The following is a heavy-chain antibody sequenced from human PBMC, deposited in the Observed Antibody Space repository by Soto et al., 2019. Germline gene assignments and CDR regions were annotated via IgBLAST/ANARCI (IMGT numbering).Heavy chain of an antibody. CDR1: GLDFSSEV. D-gene: IGHD5-18*01. Sequence: GGSLRLSCAASGLDFSSEVMCWVRQAPGKGLEWVSSISGSGRTIYHADSMRGRFAISRDNSKNKLYLQLNSLRAEDTALYYCAGPGYSSQDYWGQGALVTVSS. CDR2: ISGSGRTI. V-gene: IGHV3-23*01. CDR3: AGPGYSSQDY. J-gene: IGHJ4*02.